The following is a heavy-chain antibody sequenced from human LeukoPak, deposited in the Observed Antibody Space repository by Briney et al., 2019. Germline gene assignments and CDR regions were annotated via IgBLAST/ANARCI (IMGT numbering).Heavy chain of an antibody. V-gene: IGHV3-7*01. Sequence: GGSLRLSCAPSGFTFSSYWMSWVRQAPGKGLEWVANIKQDGSEKYYVDSVKGRFTISRDNAKNSLYLQMNSLRAEDTAVYYCARDNSYSGYDYEGPYWGQGTLVTVSS. CDR3: ARDNSYSGYDYEGPY. CDR1: GFTFSSYW. D-gene: IGHD5-12*01. CDR2: IKQDGSEK. J-gene: IGHJ4*02.